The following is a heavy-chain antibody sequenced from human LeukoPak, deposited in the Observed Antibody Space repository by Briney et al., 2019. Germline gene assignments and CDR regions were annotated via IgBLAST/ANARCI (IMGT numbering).Heavy chain of an antibody. V-gene: IGHV3-30*18. J-gene: IGHJ4*02. CDR1: GFMFSSNW. D-gene: IGHD6-13*01. CDR3: AKAPTKYSSSWSYFDY. CDR2: ISYDGSNK. Sequence: GGSLRLSCAASGFMFSSNWMSWVRQAPGKGLEWVAVISYDGSNKYYADSVKGRFTISRDNSKNTLYLQMNSLRAEDTAVYYCAKAPTKYSSSWSYFDYWGQGTLVTVSS.